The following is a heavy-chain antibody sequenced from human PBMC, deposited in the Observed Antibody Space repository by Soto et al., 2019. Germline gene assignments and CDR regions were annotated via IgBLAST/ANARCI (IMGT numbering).Heavy chain of an antibody. V-gene: IGHV3-23*01. Sequence: GGSLRLSCAASGFTFSSYAMSWVRQAPGKGLEWVSAISGSGGSTYYADSVKGRFTISRDNAKNSLYLQMNSLRAGDTAVYFWARGSLIRRMDVGGQGTRVIASS. J-gene: IGHJ6*02. CDR2: ISGSGGST. D-gene: IGHD2-21*01. CDR3: ARGSLIRRMDV. CDR1: GFTFSSYA.